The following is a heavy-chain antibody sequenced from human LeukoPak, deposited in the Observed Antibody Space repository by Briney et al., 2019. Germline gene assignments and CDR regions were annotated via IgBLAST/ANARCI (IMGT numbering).Heavy chain of an antibody. CDR3: ARGYCSSTSCYVRDYYGLDV. D-gene: IGHD2-2*01. J-gene: IGHJ6*01. CDR1: GFTVSSNY. CDR2: IYTGGST. Sequence: GGTLRLSCAASGFTVSSNYMSWVRQAPGKGLEWVSLIYTGGSTYYPDSVKSRFTISRDNSKNTLYLQMSGLRADDTAVYYCARGYCSSTSCYVRDYYGLDVWGEGTTVTVSS. V-gene: IGHV3-53*01.